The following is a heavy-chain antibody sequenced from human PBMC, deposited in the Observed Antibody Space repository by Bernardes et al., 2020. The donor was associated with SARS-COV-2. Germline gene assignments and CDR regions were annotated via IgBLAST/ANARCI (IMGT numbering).Heavy chain of an antibody. V-gene: IGHV3-64*01. J-gene: IGHJ6*02. CDR2: ISSNGGST. D-gene: IGHD4-17*01. CDR3: ARSTTVTTYYYYYGMDV. CDR1: GFTFSSYA. Sequence: GGSLRLSCAASGFTFSSYAMHWVRQAPGKGLEYVSAISSNGGSTYYANSVKGRFTISRDNSKNTLYLQMGSLRAEDMAVYYCARSTTVTTYYYYYGMDVWGQGTTVTVSS.